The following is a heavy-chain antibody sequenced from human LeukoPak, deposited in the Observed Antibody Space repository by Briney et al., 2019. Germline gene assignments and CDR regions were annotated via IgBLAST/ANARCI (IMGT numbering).Heavy chain of an antibody. D-gene: IGHD3-3*01. Sequence: GGSLRLSCAASGFTFSSYAMSWVRQAPGKGLEWVSATSGSGISTYYADSVRDRFTISRDNSKNTLYLQMNSLRAEDTAVYYCAKDPHYDFWSGNYFDYWGQGTLVTVSS. CDR1: GFTFSSYA. J-gene: IGHJ4*02. CDR3: AKDPHYDFWSGNYFDY. V-gene: IGHV3-23*01. CDR2: TSGSGIST.